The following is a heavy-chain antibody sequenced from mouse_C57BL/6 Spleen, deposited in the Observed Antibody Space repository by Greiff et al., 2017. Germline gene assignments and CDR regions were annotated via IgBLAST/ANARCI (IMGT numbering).Heavy chain of an antibody. CDR2: ISGGGGNP. J-gene: IGHJ2*01. CDR3: ARQGYSNSFDY. V-gene: IGHV5-9*01. CDR1: GFTFSSYT. Sequence: EVKLEESGGGLVKPGGSLKLSCAASGFTFSSYTLSWVRQTPEKRLEWVATISGGGGNPYYPDSVKGRFTISRDKAKNTLYLQMSSLRSEDTALYYSARQGYSNSFDYWGQGTTLTVSS. D-gene: IGHD2-5*01.